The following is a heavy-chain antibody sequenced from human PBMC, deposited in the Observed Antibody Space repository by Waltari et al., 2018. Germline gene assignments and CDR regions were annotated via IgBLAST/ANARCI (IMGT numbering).Heavy chain of an antibody. CDR2: TYYNSKDYS. D-gene: IGHD2-8*02. Sequence: QVQLQQSGPGLVKPSQTLSLTCVISGDSVSSGRVSWNWIRQSQSRGLEWLGRTYYNSKDYSDYAPSVKSRLTIGPDPSDNRFSLQLTSVTSEDTAVYYCARGVGLWLTEFDAWGQGILVTVSS. J-gene: IGHJ5*02. CDR1: GDSVSSGRVS. V-gene: IGHV6-1*01. CDR3: ARGVGLWLTEFDA.